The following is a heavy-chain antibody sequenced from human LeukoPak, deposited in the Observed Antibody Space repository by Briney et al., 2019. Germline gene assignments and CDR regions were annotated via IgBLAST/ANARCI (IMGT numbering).Heavy chain of an antibody. V-gene: IGHV4-38-2*02. J-gene: IGHJ5*02. D-gene: IGHD3-3*01. CDR3: ARGGHYDFWSGYYYFDWFDP. CDR1: GYSISSGYY. CDR2: IYHSGST. Sequence: SDTLSLTCTVSGYSISSGYYWGWSRQPPGKGLEWIGSIYHSGSTYYNPSLKSRVTISVDTSKNQFSLKLSSVTAADTAVYYCARGGHYDFWSGYYYFDWFDPWGQGTLVTVSS.